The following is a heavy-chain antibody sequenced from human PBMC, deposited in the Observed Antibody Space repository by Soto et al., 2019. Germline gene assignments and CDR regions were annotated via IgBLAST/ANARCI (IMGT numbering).Heavy chain of an antibody. Sequence: QLQLQESGPGLVKPSQTLSLTCTVSGGSISSGGYHWSWVRQHPGKGLEWIGYVYYSGSAYCNPSLKSRLIISVDTSRNQYSLRLTSVTAADTAVYYCASGSTSVTTGPIISWGQGTLVTVSS. CDR1: GGSISSGGYH. J-gene: IGHJ5*02. CDR3: ASGSTSVTTGPIIS. CDR2: VYYSGSA. D-gene: IGHD4-4*01. V-gene: IGHV4-31*03.